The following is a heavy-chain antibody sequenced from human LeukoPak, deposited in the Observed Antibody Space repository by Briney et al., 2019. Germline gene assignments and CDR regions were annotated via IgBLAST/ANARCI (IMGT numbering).Heavy chain of an antibody. V-gene: IGHV3-66*01. D-gene: IGHD6-19*01. J-gene: IGHJ4*02. CDR1: GFTVSSNY. CDR3: ARSSSSGWPAFDY. Sequence: GGSLRLSCAASGFTVSSNYMSWVRQAPGKGLEWVSVIYSGGSTYYADSVKGRLTISRDNSKNTLYLQMNSLRAEDTAVYYCARSSSSGWPAFDYWGQGTLVTVSS. CDR2: IYSGGST.